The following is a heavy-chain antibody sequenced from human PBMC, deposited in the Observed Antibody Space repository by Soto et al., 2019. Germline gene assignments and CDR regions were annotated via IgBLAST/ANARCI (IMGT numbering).Heavy chain of an antibody. Sequence: EVQLVESGGGLVQPGGSLRLSCAASGFTFSSYSMNWVRQAPGKGLEWVSYISSSSSTMHYADSVKGRFTISRDNAKNSLYLQMNSLRAEDTAVYYCARGDDSSGYYYVYWGQGTLVTVSS. V-gene: IGHV3-48*01. J-gene: IGHJ4*02. D-gene: IGHD3-22*01. CDR2: ISSSSSTM. CDR1: GFTFSSYS. CDR3: ARGDDSSGYYYVY.